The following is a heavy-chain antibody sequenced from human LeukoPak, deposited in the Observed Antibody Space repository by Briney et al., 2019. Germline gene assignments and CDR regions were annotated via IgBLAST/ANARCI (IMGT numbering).Heavy chain of an antibody. V-gene: IGHV4-31*03. J-gene: IGHJ4*02. Sequence: PSETLSLTCTVSGGSISGYYWSWIRQHPGKGLEWIGYIYYSGSTYYNPSLKSRVTISVDTSKNQLSLKLSSVTAADTAVYYCARFKMATTLIDYWGQGTLVTVSS. CDR1: GGSISGYY. D-gene: IGHD5-24*01. CDR3: ARFKMATTLIDY. CDR2: IYYSGST.